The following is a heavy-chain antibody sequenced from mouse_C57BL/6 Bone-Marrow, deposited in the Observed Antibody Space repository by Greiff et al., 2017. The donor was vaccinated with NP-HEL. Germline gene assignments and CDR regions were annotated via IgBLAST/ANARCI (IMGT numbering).Heavy chain of an antibody. CDR3: TTNYDYLYAMDY. J-gene: IGHJ4*01. CDR1: GFNIKDDY. D-gene: IGHD2-4*01. CDR2: IDPENGDT. Sequence: EVQLQQSGAELVRPGASVKLSCTASGFNIKDDYMHWVKQRPEQGLEWIGWIDPENGDTEYASKFQGKATITADTSSNTASLQLSSLTSEDTAVYYCTTNYDYLYAMDYWGQGTSVTVSS. V-gene: IGHV14-4*01.